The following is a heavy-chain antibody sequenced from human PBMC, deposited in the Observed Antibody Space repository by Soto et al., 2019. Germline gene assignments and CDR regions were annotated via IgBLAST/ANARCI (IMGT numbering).Heavy chain of an antibody. CDR2: IDNGGNT. D-gene: IGHD1-26*01. J-gene: IGHJ4*02. CDR1: VRSFNINADF. CDR3: VKRSLLMAPT. V-gene: IGHV4-39*01. Sequence: SDTQSHSWPVSVRSFNINADFWYLAWIHQPPGKGLEWIGSIDNGGNTHYNAPLKSRVIISADTSKNQFSLSLNSVTAADTAVYYCVKRSLLMAPTWGQGIQVTVSS.